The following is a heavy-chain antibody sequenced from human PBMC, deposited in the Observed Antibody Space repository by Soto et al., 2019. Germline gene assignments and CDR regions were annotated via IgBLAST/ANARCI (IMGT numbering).Heavy chain of an antibody. CDR1: GFTFSSYA. Sequence: QVQLVESGGGVVQPGRSLRLSCAASGFTFSSYAMHWVRQAPGKGLEWVAVISFDGSNKYYADYVKGRFTISRDNSKNTLYMTMISLRAEYTAVYYCARGRAYSSGWYGYYYCGMDVWGQGTTVTVSS. CDR2: ISFDGSNK. J-gene: IGHJ6*02. V-gene: IGHV3-30-3*01. D-gene: IGHD6-19*01. CDR3: ARGRAYSSGWYGYYYCGMDV.